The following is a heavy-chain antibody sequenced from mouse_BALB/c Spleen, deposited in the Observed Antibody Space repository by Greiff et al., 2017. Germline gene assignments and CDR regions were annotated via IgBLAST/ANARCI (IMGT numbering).Heavy chain of an antibody. Sequence: VQLQQSGAELAKPGASVKMSCKASGYTFTSYWMHWVKQRPGQGLEWIGYINPSTGYTEYNQKFKDKATLTADKSSSTAYMQLSSLTSEDSAVYYCARGHFDVWGAGTTVTVSS. CDR2: INPSTGYT. CDR1: GYTFTSYW. J-gene: IGHJ1*01. CDR3: ARGHFDV. V-gene: IGHV1-7*01.